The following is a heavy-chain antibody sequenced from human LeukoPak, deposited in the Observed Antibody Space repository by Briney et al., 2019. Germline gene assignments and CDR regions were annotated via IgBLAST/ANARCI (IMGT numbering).Heavy chain of an antibody. Sequence: GGSLRLSCVASGFTISSQAMSWVRQAAGKGLEWVSTIGSGGSTYYADTVKGRFTISRDNSKNTLSLQMNSLRAEDTAVYYCAKRGTAGSWNPEDYWGQGTLVTVSS. D-gene: IGHD1-1*01. CDR3: AKRGTAGSWNPEDY. CDR2: IGSGGST. J-gene: IGHJ4*02. V-gene: IGHV3-23*01. CDR1: GFTISSQA.